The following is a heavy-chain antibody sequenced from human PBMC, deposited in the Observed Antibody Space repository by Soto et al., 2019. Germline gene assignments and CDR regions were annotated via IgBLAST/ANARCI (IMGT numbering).Heavy chain of an antibody. CDR1: GGSISSYY. CDR3: ASPVAGPNDHHYYMDV. V-gene: IGHV4-59*01. Sequence: QVQLQESGPGLVKPSETLSLTCTVSGGSISSYYWSWIRQPPGKGLEWIGYIYYSGSTNYNPSLKSRVTISVDTSKNQFSLKLSSVTAADTAVYYCASPVAGPNDHHYYMDVWGKGTTVTVSS. D-gene: IGHD6-19*01. J-gene: IGHJ6*03. CDR2: IYYSGST.